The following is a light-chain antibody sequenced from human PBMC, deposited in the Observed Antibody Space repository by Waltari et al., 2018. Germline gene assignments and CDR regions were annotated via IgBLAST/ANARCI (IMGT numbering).Light chain of an antibody. V-gene: IGLV3-9*01. J-gene: IGLJ7*01. CDR2: RDN. CDR1: HIGGKS. CDR3: QVRDSNTAV. Sequence: SYELTQPLSVSMAPGQTATITCGGNHIGGKSVHWYQQKPGQAPVLVIYRDNNRPSGIPDRFSGSNSGNTATLTINGAQVGDEADYYCQVRDSNTAVFGGGTHLTVL.